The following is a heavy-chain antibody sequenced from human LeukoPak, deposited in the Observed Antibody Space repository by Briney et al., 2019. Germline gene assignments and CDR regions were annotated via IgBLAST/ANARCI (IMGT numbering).Heavy chain of an antibody. Sequence: SETLSLTCTVSGGSISSYYWSWIRQPPGKGLEWIGYIYYSGSTNYNPSLKSQVTISVDASKNQFSLKLSSVTAADTAVYYCARHLSRYGSGSYYTPYYGMDVWGQGTTVTVSS. CDR2: IYYSGST. D-gene: IGHD3-10*01. J-gene: IGHJ6*02. V-gene: IGHV4-59*08. CDR1: GGSISSYY. CDR3: ARHLSRYGSGSYYTPYYGMDV.